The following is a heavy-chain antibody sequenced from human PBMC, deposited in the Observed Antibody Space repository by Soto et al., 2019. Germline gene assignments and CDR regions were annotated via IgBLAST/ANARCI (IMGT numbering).Heavy chain of an antibody. Sequence: GASVKVSCKASGYTFTSYDINWVRQATGQGLEWMGWMNPNSGNTGCAQKFQGRVTMTRNTSISTAYMELSSLRSEDTAVYYCARGLSGSGSYYKVYWGQGTLVTVSS. D-gene: IGHD3-10*01. CDR1: GYTFTSYD. CDR2: MNPNSGNT. V-gene: IGHV1-8*01. J-gene: IGHJ4*02. CDR3: ARGLSGSGSYYKVY.